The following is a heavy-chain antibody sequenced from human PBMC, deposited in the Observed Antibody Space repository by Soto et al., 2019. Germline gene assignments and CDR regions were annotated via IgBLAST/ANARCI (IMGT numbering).Heavy chain of an antibody. Sequence: SLRLSCAASGFTFSDYYMSWIRQAPGKGLEWVSYISSSGSTIYYADSVKGRFTISRDNAKNSLYLQMNSLRAEDTAVYYCARAPPNPRYSYGFDPWGQGTLVTVSS. V-gene: IGHV3-11*01. D-gene: IGHD5-18*01. J-gene: IGHJ5*02. CDR1: GFTFSDYY. CDR2: ISSSGSTI. CDR3: ARAPPNPRYSYGFDP.